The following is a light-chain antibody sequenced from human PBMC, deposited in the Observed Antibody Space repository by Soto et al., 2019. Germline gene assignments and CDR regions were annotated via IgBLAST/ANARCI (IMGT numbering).Light chain of an antibody. CDR3: CSHAGSYTFRV. J-gene: IGLJ1*01. Sequence: QSAPTQPRAVSGSPGRTVSIPCTGTSSDVGGSDYVSWFQPYPGKGPKLLIYDVTRRPSGVPDRSSGSKTGNTASRTLSGLQVEDEADYYCCSHAGSYTFRVFGSGTKVTVL. CDR2: DVT. CDR1: SSDVGGSDY. V-gene: IGLV2-11*01.